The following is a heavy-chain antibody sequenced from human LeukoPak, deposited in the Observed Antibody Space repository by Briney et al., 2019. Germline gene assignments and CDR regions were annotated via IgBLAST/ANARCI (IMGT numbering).Heavy chain of an antibody. D-gene: IGHD6-19*01. J-gene: IGHJ4*02. V-gene: IGHV4-59*08. CDR3: ARQPTVKRGAVASNFDY. CDR2: IYYSGST. CDR1: GGSISSYY. Sequence: SETLSLTCTVSGGSISSYYWSWIRQPPGKGLEWIGYIYYSGSTNYNPSLKSRVTISVDTSRNQFSLRLSSVSAADTSVYYCARQPTVKRGAVASNFDYWGQGTLVTVSS.